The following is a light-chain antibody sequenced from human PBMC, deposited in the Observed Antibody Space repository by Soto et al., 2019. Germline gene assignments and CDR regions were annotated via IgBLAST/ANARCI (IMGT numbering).Light chain of an antibody. Sequence: QSVLTQPPSASGSPGQSVSISCTGTSSDVGGYNYVSWYQQHPGKAPKLMIYEVSKRPSGVPDRFSGSKSGNTASLIVSGLQAEDEADYYCSSYAGNNNVVFGGGTKLTVL. CDR3: SSYAGNNNVV. CDR1: SSDVGGYNY. CDR2: EVS. V-gene: IGLV2-8*01. J-gene: IGLJ2*01.